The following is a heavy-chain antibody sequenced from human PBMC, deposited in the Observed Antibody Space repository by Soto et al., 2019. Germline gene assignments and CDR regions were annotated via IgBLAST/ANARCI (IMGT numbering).Heavy chain of an antibody. D-gene: IGHD3-10*01. CDR2: ISAYNGNT. V-gene: IGHV1-18*01. CDR3: ARLLGGVIITYYMDV. Sequence: GASVKVSCKASGYTFTSYGISWVRQAPGQGLEWMGWISAYNGNTNYAQKLQGRVTMTTDTSTSTAYMELRGLRSDDTAVYYCARLLGGVIITYYMDVWGKGTTVTSP. CDR1: GYTFTSYG. J-gene: IGHJ6*03.